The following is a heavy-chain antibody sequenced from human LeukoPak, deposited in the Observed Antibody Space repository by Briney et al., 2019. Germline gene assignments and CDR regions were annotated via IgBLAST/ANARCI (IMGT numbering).Heavy chain of an antibody. CDR1: GFTFDDYA. CDR2: ISWNSGSI. V-gene: IGHV3-9*01. J-gene: IGHJ4*02. Sequence: GRSLRLSCAASGFTFDDYAMHWVRQAPGKGLEWVSGISWNSGSIGYADSVKGRFTISRDNAKNSLYLQMNSLRAEDTALYYCARYHVTGYDETFDYWGQGTLVTVSS. CDR3: ARYHVTGYDETFDY. D-gene: IGHD3-9*01.